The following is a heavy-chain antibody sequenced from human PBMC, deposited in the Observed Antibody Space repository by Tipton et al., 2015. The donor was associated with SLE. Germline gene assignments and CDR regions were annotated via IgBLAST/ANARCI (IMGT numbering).Heavy chain of an antibody. V-gene: IGHV4-39*07. CDR2: IYYGRTT. D-gene: IGHD3-3*01. CDR3: ARHHSFRGGSYDFWSGLSHFDS. J-gene: IGHJ4*02. Sequence: TLSLTCPVSGGSISSSTYYWAWIRQSPGKGLEWIGSIYYGRTTYRNPSLMSRVTISVDTSKNQLSLKVTSVSAADTAVYYCARHHSFRGGSYDFWSGLSHFDSWGQGALVTVSS. CDR1: GGSISSSTYY.